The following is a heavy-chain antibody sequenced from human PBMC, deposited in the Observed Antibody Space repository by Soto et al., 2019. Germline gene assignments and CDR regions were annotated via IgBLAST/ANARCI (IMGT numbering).Heavy chain of an antibody. V-gene: IGHV4-39*01. CDR3: ARYYDFWSENHFDY. J-gene: IGHJ4*02. Sequence: SETLSLTCTVSGGSISSSSYYWGWIRQPPGKGLEWIGSIHYSGSTYYNPSLKSRRTISVDTSKNQFSLKLSTVTAADTAVYYCARYYDFWSENHFDYWGQGTLVTVSS. D-gene: IGHD3-3*01. CDR2: IHYSGST. CDR1: GGSISSSSYY.